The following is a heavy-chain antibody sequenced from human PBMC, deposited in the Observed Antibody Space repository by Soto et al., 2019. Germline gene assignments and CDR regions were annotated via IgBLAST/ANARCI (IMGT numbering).Heavy chain of an antibody. V-gene: IGHV6-1*01. CDR1: GDSVSSKSAA. J-gene: IGHJ6*03. D-gene: IGHD1-7*01. CDR3: AGTTSHQWYYMDV. Sequence: PSQTLSLTCAISGDSVSSKSAAWNWIRLTPSRGLEWLARTYYRSRWYNDYAVSVRSRITVNPDTSKNQFSLQLTSVTPEDTAVYYCAGTTSHQWYYMDVWGKGTTVTVSS. CDR2: TYYRSRWYN.